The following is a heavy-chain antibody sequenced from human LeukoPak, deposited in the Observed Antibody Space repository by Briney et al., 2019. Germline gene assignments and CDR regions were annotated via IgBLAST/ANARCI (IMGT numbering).Heavy chain of an antibody. J-gene: IGHJ3*02. Sequence: GGSLRLSCATSGFTLRDYTMNWVRQAPGKRLEWLSSTSSGGGVIFYADSVKGRFTISRDNSKNTLYLQMNSLRAEDTAVYYCARDLYLEQPYSSSYIDAFDIWGQGTMVTVSS. D-gene: IGHD6-13*01. CDR2: TSSGGGVI. V-gene: IGHV3-21*01. CDR1: GFTLRDYT. CDR3: ARDLYLEQPYSSSYIDAFDI.